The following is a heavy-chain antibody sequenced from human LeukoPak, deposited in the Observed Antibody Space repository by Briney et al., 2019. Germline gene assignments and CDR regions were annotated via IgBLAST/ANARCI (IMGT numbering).Heavy chain of an antibody. CDR1: GFTFSSYA. D-gene: IGHD2-2*02. CDR2: ISYDGSNK. Sequence: GGSLRLSCAASGFTFSSYAMHWVRQAPGKGLEWVAVISYDGSNKYYADSVKGRFTISRDNSKNTLYLQMNSLRAEDTAVYYCARDPAAADIVDYWGQGTLVTVSS. J-gene: IGHJ4*02. V-gene: IGHV3-30*04. CDR3: ARDPAAADIVDY.